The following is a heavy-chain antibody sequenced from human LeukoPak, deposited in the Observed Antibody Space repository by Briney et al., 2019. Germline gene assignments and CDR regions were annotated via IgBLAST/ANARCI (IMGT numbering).Heavy chain of an antibody. CDR2: INPNSGGA. CDR1: GYTFTGYY. J-gene: IGHJ5*02. CDR3: ARRRDSSGYETDWFDP. D-gene: IGHD3-22*01. Sequence: ASVKVSCKASGYTFTGYYMHWVRQAPGQGLEWMGWINPNSGGANYAQKFQGRVTMTRDTSISTAYMELSRLRSDDTAVYYCARRRDSSGYETDWFDPWGQGTLVTVSS. V-gene: IGHV1-2*02.